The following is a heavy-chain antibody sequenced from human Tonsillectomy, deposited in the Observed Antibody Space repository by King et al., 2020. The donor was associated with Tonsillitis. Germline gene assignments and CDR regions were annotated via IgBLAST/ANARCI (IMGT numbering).Heavy chain of an antibody. CDR3: VRDFGTALDY. D-gene: IGHD2-21*02. J-gene: IGHJ4*02. CDR1: GFTFSSYW. V-gene: IGHV3-74*01. Sequence: VQLVESGGGLVQPGGSVRLSCAPSGFTFSSYWMPWVPQAPGKGLVGVSLLGRDESNTRYADSGKGRFTISRDNAKNTLYLQMNSLRAEDTAMYYCVRDFGTALDYWGQGILVTVSS. CDR2: LGRDESNT.